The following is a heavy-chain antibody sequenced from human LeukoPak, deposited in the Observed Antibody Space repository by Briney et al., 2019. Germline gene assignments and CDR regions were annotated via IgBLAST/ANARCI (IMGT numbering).Heavy chain of an antibody. CDR3: ARGGVGPAPFDY. V-gene: IGHV5-51*01. Sequence: PGESLKISCKDFGNSFTRYWIAWVRLMPGKGLEWMGIIYPGDSDTRYSPSFQGQVTISADKSISTAYLQWSSLKASDTAMYYCARGGVGPAPFDYWGQGTLVTVSS. CDR1: GNSFTRYW. D-gene: IGHD3-16*01. J-gene: IGHJ4*02. CDR2: IYPGDSDT.